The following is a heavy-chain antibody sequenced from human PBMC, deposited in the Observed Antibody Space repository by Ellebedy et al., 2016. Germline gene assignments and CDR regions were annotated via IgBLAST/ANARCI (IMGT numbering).Heavy chain of an antibody. V-gene: IGHV4-59*12. D-gene: IGHD4-23*01. CDR2: IYYSGST. CDR1: GGSISSYY. CDR3: ARVSLRYGGTIDY. J-gene: IGHJ4*02. Sequence: SETLSLTCTVSGGSISSYYWSWIRQHPGKGLEWIGYIYYSGSTYYNPSLKSRVTISVDTSKNQFSLKLSSVTAADTAVYYCARVSLRYGGTIDYWGQGTLVTVSS.